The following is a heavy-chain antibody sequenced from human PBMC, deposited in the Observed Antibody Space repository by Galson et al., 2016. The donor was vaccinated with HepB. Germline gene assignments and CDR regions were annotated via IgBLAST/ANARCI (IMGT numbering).Heavy chain of an antibody. CDR3: ARGGSGWFYYTMDV. J-gene: IGHJ6*02. CDR1: GYTFITHY. Sequence: SVKVSCKASGYTFITHYMHWVRQAPGQGFEWMGIINPSGGATNYAQKFQDRVTMTRDTSTSTVYMELRSLTSEDTAVYYCARGGSGWFYYTMDVWGQGTTVTVSS. CDR2: INPSGGAT. D-gene: IGHD6-19*01. V-gene: IGHV1-46*01.